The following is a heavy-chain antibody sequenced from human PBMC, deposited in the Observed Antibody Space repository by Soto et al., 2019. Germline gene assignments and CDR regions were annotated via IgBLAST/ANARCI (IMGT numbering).Heavy chain of an antibody. CDR1: GDTFSFYS. V-gene: IGHV1-69*04. J-gene: IGHJ4*02. Sequence: QVQLVQSGAEVKRPGSSVKVSCKASGDTFSFYSINWVRQAPGLGLEWMGRVNPILSMSNYAQRFQGRVTMKADKSTSTAYMELSGQRSEDTAMYYCATSYGSGYRAFDYWGQGALVTVSS. D-gene: IGHD3-10*01. CDR2: VNPILSMS. CDR3: ATSYGSGYRAFDY.